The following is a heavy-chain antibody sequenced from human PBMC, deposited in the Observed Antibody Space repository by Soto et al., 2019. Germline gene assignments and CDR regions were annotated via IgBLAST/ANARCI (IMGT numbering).Heavy chain of an antibody. CDR3: ATFGYCSSTSCYTAFDY. Sequence: EVQLLESGGGLVQPGGSLRLSCAASGFTFSSYAMSWVRQAPGKGLEWVSAISGSGGSTYYADSVKGRFTISRDNSKNTLYLQMNSLRAEDTAVYYCATFGYCSSTSCYTAFDYWGQGTLVTVSS. V-gene: IGHV3-23*01. CDR2: ISGSGGST. CDR1: GFTFSSYA. D-gene: IGHD2-2*02. J-gene: IGHJ4*02.